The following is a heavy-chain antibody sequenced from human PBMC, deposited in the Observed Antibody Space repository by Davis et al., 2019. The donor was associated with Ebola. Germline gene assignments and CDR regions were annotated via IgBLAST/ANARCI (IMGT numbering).Heavy chain of an antibody. V-gene: IGHV3-23*01. CDR2: LSVNGDHR. Sequence: GGSLRLSCVASGFTFRAYVMSWVRQAPGKGLEWVAALSVNGDHRFYADSVKGRFTISRDNSENTLYLQMNSLRAEDTAVYYCAEQQLLDWGQGTLVTVSS. CDR3: AEQQLLD. D-gene: IGHD6-13*01. CDR1: GFTFRAYV. J-gene: IGHJ4*02.